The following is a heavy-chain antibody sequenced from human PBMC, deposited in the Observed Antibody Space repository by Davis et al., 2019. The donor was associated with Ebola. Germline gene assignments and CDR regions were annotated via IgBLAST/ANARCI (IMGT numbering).Heavy chain of an antibody. V-gene: IGHV4-34*01. CDR2: INHSGST. J-gene: IGHJ4*02. CDR1: GGSFSGYY. D-gene: IGHD6-13*01. CDR3: ARGFSSSWSDLDY. Sequence: SETLSLTCAVYGGSFSGYYWSWIRQPPGKGLEWTGEINHSGSTNYNPSLKSRVTISVDTSKNQFSLKLSSVTAADTAVYYCARGFSSSWSDLDYWGQGTLVTVSS.